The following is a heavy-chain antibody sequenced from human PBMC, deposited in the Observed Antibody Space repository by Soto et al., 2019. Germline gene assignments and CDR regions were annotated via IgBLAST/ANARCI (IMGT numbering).Heavy chain of an antibody. J-gene: IGHJ4*02. CDR2: IDWDDEK. CDR3: ARMRPTEDTYGYYYYLDY. Sequence: SGPTLVNPTQILTLTCTFSGFSLVASEVCVSWIRQPPGKALEWLARIDWDDEKYYSTSLKTRLTISKDTSKNQVVLTMTNMDPVDTATYYCARMRPTEDTYGYYYYLDYWGQGTPVTVAS. CDR1: GFSLVASEVC. D-gene: IGHD3-22*01. V-gene: IGHV2-70*11.